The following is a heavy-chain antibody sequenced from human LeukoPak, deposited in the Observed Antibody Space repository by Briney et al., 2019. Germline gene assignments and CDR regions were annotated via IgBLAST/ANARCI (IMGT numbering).Heavy chain of an antibody. Sequence: PGGSLRLSCAASGFTFSRYAMTWVRQAPGKGLEWVSGIGGSGDTTYYTKSVEGRFTVSRDNSNNWLFLQMHGLRVEDTALYYCARAGLGSATSWMIRTDYWGQGTLVTVSS. CDR3: ARAGLGSATSWMIRTDY. J-gene: IGHJ4*02. CDR2: IGGSGDTT. V-gene: IGHV3-23*01. CDR1: GFTFSRYA. D-gene: IGHD3-10*01.